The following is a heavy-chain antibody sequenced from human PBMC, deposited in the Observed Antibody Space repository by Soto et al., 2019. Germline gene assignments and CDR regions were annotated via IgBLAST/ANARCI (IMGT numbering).Heavy chain of an antibody. D-gene: IGHD2-2*01. J-gene: IGHJ4*02. CDR3: ARGRVVPAVTATYYFDY. V-gene: IGHV3-48*01. CDR1: GFTFSSYS. CDR2: ISSSSSTI. Sequence: EVQLVESGGGLVQPGGSLRLSCAASGFTFSSYSMNWVRQAPGKGLEWVSYISSSSSTIYYADSVKGRFTISRDNAKNSLYLPMNSLRAEDTAVYYCARGRVVPAVTATYYFDYWGQGTLVTVSS.